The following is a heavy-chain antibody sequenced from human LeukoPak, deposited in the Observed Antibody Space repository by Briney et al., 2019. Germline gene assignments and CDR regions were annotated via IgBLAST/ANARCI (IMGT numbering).Heavy chain of an antibody. CDR3: ARAGGHSSSYHNWFDP. V-gene: IGHV1-8*03. CDR2: MNPNSGNT. Sequence: GASVKVSCKASGYTFTSYDINWVREATGQGLEWMGWMNPNSGNTGYAQKFQGRVTFTRNTSISTAYMELSSLRSEDAAVYYCARAGGHSSSYHNWFDPWREGTLATVPS. D-gene: IGHD6-13*01. J-gene: IGHJ5*02. CDR1: GYTFTSYD.